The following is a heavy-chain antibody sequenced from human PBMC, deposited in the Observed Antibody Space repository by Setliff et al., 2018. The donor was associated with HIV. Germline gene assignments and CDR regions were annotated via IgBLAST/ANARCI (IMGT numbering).Heavy chain of an antibody. D-gene: IGHD3-10*01. Sequence: ASVKVSCKASGGTFSSYAISWVRQAPGQGLEWMGWMNPNSGNTGYAQKFQGRVTMTRNTSISTAYMELSSLRSEDTAVYYCARVEGSGSFYHYDSWGQGTLVTVSS. CDR1: GGTFSSYA. CDR2: MNPNSGNT. CDR3: ARVEGSGSFYHYDS. V-gene: IGHV1-8*02. J-gene: IGHJ4*02.